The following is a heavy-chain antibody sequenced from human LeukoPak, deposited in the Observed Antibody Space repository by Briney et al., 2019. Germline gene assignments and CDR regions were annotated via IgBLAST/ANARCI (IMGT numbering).Heavy chain of an antibody. V-gene: IGHV4-59*08. D-gene: IGHD5-24*01. CDR3: ARGQGMATSYFDS. J-gene: IGHJ4*02. Sequence: SETLSLTCTVSGGSISSYYWSWIRQPPGKGLEWIGYIYYSGSTNYNPSLKSRVTISVDTSKNQFSLKLSSVTAADTAVYYCARGQGMATSYFDSWGQGTLVTVSS. CDR2: IYYSGST. CDR1: GGSISSYY.